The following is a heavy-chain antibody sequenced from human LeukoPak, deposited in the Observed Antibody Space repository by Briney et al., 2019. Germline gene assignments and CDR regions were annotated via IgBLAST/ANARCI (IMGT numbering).Heavy chain of an antibody. CDR2: INPSGGST. Sequence: ASVKVSCKASGYTFTSYYMHWVRQAPGQGLEWMGIINPSGGSTSYAQKFQGRVTMTRDTSTSTVYMELSSLRSEDTAVYYCAREGGDYVWGNGYFGYWGQGTLVTVSS. D-gene: IGHD3-16*01. CDR3: AREGGDYVWGNGYFGY. V-gene: IGHV1-46*01. J-gene: IGHJ4*02. CDR1: GYTFTSYY.